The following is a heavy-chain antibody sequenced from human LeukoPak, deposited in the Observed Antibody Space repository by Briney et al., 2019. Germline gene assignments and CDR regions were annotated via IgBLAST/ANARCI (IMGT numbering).Heavy chain of an antibody. Sequence: PGGSLRLSCAASGFTFSSHSMNWVRQAPGKGLEWVAVISYDGSNKYYADSVKGRFTISRDNSKNTLYLQMNSLRAEDTAVYYCAKMNWNDPSWGQGTLVTVSS. CDR3: AKMNWNDPS. J-gene: IGHJ4*02. CDR1: GFTFSSHS. D-gene: IGHD1-1*01. CDR2: ISYDGSNK. V-gene: IGHV3-30*18.